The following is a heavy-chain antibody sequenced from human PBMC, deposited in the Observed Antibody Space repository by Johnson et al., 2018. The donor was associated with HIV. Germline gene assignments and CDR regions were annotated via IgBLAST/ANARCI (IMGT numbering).Heavy chain of an antibody. V-gene: IGHV3-72*01. J-gene: IGHJ3*02. D-gene: IGHD3-3*01. CDR2: TRNKANSYTT. Sequence: VQLVESGGGVVQPGGSLRLSCAASGFTFSSYGMHWVRQAPGKGLEWVGRTRNKANSYTTEYAAPVHGRFTISRDDSKNSLYLQMNSLKTEDTAVYYCAREPHNFWSPDAFDIWGQGTMVTVSS. CDR1: GFTFSSYG. CDR3: AREPHNFWSPDAFDI.